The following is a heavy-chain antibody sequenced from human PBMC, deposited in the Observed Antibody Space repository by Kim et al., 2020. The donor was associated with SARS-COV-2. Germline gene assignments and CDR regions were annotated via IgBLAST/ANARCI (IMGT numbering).Heavy chain of an antibody. CDR3: ARVSSGWFFHYFDY. Sequence: ASVKVSCKASGYTFTSYGISWVRRAPGQGLEWMGWISAYNGNTNYAQKLQGRVTMTTDTSTSTAYMELRSLRSDDTAVYYCARVSSGWFFHYFDYWGQGTLVTVSS. CDR2: ISAYNGNT. J-gene: IGHJ4*02. D-gene: IGHD6-19*01. CDR1: GYTFTSYG. V-gene: IGHV1-18*01.